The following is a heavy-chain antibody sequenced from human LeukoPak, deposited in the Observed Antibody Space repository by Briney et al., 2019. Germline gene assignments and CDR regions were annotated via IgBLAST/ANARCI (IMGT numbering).Heavy chain of an antibody. CDR3: ASMGIFDY. J-gene: IGHJ4*02. D-gene: IGHD6-13*01. Sequence: SSETLSLTCTVSGGSISSYYWSWIRQPPGKGLEWIGSIYYSGSTYYNPSLKSRVTISVDTSKNQFSLKLSSVTAADTAVYYCASMGIFDYWGQGTLVTVSS. CDR1: GGSISSYY. V-gene: IGHV4-59*05. CDR2: IYYSGST.